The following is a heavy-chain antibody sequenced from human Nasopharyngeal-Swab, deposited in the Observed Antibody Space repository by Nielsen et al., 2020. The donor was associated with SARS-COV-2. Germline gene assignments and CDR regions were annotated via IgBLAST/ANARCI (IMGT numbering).Heavy chain of an antibody. CDR1: GFTLGNYW. Sequence: GGSLRLSCAASGFTLGNYWMSWVRQAPGKGLEWVANINQDGSEKYYLDSVKGRFTISRDNAKNSLYLQMNSLRAEDTAVYYCSSAAGTFDYWGQGTLVTVSS. D-gene: IGHD6-13*01. J-gene: IGHJ4*02. CDR3: SSAAGTFDY. V-gene: IGHV3-7*01. CDR2: INQDGSEK.